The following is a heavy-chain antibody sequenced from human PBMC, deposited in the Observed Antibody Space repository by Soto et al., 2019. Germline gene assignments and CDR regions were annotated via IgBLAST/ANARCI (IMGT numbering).Heavy chain of an antibody. D-gene: IGHD2-21*02. CDR1: GGTFSSYA. Sequence: QVQRVQSGAEVKKPGSSVKVSCKASGGTFSSYAISWVRQAPGQGLEWMGGIIPIFGTAKYAQKLQGRGTITADESARTAYMEVSSLRSDDTAVYSCARGAVVTATFYYYYGMDVWGQGTTVTVSS. V-gene: IGHV1-69*01. J-gene: IGHJ6*02. CDR2: IIPIFGTA. CDR3: ARGAVVTATFYYYYGMDV.